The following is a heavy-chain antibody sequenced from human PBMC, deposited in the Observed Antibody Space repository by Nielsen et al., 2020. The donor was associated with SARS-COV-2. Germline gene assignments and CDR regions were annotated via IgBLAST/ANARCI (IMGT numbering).Heavy chain of an antibody. J-gene: IGHJ5*01. Sequence: GESLTISCAASGFSFRTYWMHWVRQVPGKVLVWVSRISGDGSSTTYADSVKGRFTISRDNAKNTLYLQMNSLRAEDTAVYYCIRDGYSYARMEGWFDSWGQGTLVTVSS. CDR1: GFSFRTYW. CDR2: ISGDGSST. V-gene: IGHV3-74*01. D-gene: IGHD5-18*01. CDR3: IRDGYSYARMEGWFDS.